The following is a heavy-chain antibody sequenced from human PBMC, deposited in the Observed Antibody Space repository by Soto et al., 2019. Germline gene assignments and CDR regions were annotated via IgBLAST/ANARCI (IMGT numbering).Heavy chain of an antibody. CDR3: ASEGTCDSSGYMSRPGAFDI. J-gene: IGHJ3*02. CDR2: IDPSDSYT. Sequence: PGESLKISCKGSGYSFTSYWISWVRQMPGKGLEWMGRIDPSDSYTNYSPSFQGHVTISADKSISTAYLQWSSLKASDTAMYYCASEGTCDSSGYMSRPGAFDIWGQGTMVTVSS. CDR1: GYSFTSYW. D-gene: IGHD3-22*01. V-gene: IGHV5-10-1*01.